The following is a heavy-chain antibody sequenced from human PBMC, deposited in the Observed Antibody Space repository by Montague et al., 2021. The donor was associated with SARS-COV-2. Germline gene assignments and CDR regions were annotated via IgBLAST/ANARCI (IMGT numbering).Heavy chain of an antibody. CDR3: ARWVSDITIFGVVIARYFDY. V-gene: IGHV3-48*03. Sequence: SLRLSCAASGFTLSSYEMNWVRQAPGKGLEWVSYISSSGSTIYYADSVKGRFTISRDNAKNSLYLQMNSLRAEDTAVYYCARWVSDITIFGVVIARYFDYWGQGTLVTVSS. J-gene: IGHJ4*02. CDR1: GFTLSSYE. CDR2: ISSSGSTI. D-gene: IGHD3-3*01.